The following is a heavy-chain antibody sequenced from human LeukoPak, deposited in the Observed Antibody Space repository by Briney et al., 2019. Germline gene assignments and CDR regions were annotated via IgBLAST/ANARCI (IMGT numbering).Heavy chain of an antibody. CDR2: ISAYNGNT. Sequence: ASVKVSCKASGYTFTSYGISWVRQAPGQGLEWMGWISAYNGNTNYAQKLQGRVTMTTDTSTSTAYMELRSLRSDDTAVYYCARGRDTAMVFYYYGMDVWGQGTTVTVSS. J-gene: IGHJ6*02. CDR3: ARGRDTAMVFYYYGMDV. D-gene: IGHD5-18*01. V-gene: IGHV1-18*01. CDR1: GYTFTSYG.